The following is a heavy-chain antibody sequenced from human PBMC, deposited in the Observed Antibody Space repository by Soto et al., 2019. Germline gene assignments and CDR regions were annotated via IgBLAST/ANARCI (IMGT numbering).Heavy chain of an antibody. Sequence: DVQLLEPGGGLVQPGGSLRLSCAASGFTFRSYAMSWVRQAPGKGLEWVSGISGSGISTHYADSVKGRFTVSRDNSKNTLYPQMNSLRAEDTAVYNCAKEPVGPDWYFDLWGRGTLVTVSS. CDR3: AKEPVGPDWYFDL. V-gene: IGHV3-23*01. J-gene: IGHJ2*01. CDR2: ISGSGIST. CDR1: GFTFRSYA.